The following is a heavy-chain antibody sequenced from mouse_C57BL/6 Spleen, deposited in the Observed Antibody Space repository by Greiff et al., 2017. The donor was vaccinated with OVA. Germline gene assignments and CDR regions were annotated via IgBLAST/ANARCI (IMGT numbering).Heavy chain of an antibody. CDR1: GFNIKNTY. J-gene: IGHJ2*01. D-gene: IGHD2-4*01. CDR2: IDPANGNT. Sequence: EVMLVESVAELVRPGASVKLSCTASGFNIKNTYMHWVKQRPEQGLEWIGRIDPANGNTKYAPKFQGKATITADTSSNTAYLQLSSLTSEDTAIYYCARGIHYDCYFDYWGQGTTLTVSS. CDR3: ARGIHYDCYFDY. V-gene: IGHV14-3*01.